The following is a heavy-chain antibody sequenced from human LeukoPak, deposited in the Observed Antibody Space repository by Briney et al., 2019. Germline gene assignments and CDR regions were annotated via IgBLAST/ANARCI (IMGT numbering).Heavy chain of an antibody. CDR3: ASNGDWHKGAFDI. V-gene: IGHV4-30-2*01. Sequence: PSETLSLTCTVSGGSISSGGYYWSWIRQPPGKGLEWLGYIYHSGNTYYNPSLKSRVTISVDRSKNQFSLKLSSVTAADTAVYYCASNGDWHKGAFDIWGQGTMVTVSS. CDR1: GGSISSGGYY. D-gene: IGHD2-21*01. J-gene: IGHJ3*02. CDR2: IYHSGNT.